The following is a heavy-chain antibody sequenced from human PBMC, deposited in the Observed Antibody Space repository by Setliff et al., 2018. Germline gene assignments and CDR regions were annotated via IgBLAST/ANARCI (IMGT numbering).Heavy chain of an antibody. CDR3: ARHIAGYADGHYTATYSYYYMDV. CDR1: GYTFTQKW. V-gene: IGHV5-51*01. CDR2: IYPGDSDI. D-gene: IGHD4-17*01. Sequence: GESLKISCKGSGYTFTQKWIGWVRQMPGKGLEWMGVIYPGDSDIRYIPSFQGQVTISADKSINTAYLQWSSLKASDTATYYCARHIAGYADGHYTATYSYYYMDVWGQGTTVTVSS. J-gene: IGHJ6*03.